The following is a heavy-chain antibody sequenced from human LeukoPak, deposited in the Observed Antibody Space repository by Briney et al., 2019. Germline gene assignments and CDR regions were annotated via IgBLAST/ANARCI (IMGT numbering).Heavy chain of an antibody. CDR2: ISGSGTTV. V-gene: IGHV3-48*03. D-gene: IGHD3-10*01. J-gene: IGHJ4*02. CDR1: GFIFGTHE. Sequence: GGSLRLSCAASGFIFGTHEMNWVRQAPGRGLEWVSYISGSGTTVAYADSVRGRFTISRDNAKNSLYLQMNSLRAEDTAVYYCARNPKEVRELILYYFDYWGPGTLVTVSS. CDR3: ARNPKEVRELILYYFDY.